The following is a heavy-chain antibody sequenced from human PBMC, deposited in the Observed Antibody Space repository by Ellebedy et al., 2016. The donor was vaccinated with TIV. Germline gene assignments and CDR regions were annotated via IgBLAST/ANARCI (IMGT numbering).Heavy chain of an antibody. CDR3: ARGAVSPQTGWFDP. V-gene: IGHV4-59*01. D-gene: IGHD5/OR15-5a*01. CDR2: IYYGGSA. J-gene: IGHJ5*02. Sequence: MPSETLSLTCTVSGGSFTGYYWSWIRQPPGKGLEWIGHIYYGGSAFYSPSLKSRVPLSVDTSKNQVSLKLSSVTAADTAVYYCARGAVSPQTGWFDPWGQGTLVTVSS. CDR1: GGSFTGYY.